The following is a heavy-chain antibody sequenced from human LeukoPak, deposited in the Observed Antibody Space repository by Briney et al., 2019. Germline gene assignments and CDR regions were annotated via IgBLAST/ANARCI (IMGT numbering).Heavy chain of an antibody. D-gene: IGHD2-15*01. CDR1: GYSFTSYW. V-gene: IGHV5-51*01. CDR2: IYPGDSDT. J-gene: IGHJ4*02. Sequence: GESLKISCKGSGYSFTSYWIGWVGQMPGKALEWLGMIYPGDSDTRYSPSFQGQVTISADKSTSTATVQWSSLKASDTAMYCCARRLCSGGSCYYFDYWGQGTLVTVSS. CDR3: ARRLCSGGSCYYFDY.